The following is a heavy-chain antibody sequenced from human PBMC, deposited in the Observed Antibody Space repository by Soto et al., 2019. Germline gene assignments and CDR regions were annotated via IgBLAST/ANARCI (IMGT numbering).Heavy chain of an antibody. CDR1: GGSISSYY. D-gene: IGHD3-16*02. J-gene: IGHJ6*03. V-gene: IGHV4-59*08. Sequence: PSETLSLTCTVSGGSISSYYWSWIRQPPGKGLEWIGYIYYSGSTNYNPSLKSRVTISVDTSKNQFSLKLSSVTAADTAVYYCARMLWGSYRYTDYYYYMDVWGKGTTVTVSS. CDR2: IYYSGST. CDR3: ARMLWGSYRYTDYYYYMDV.